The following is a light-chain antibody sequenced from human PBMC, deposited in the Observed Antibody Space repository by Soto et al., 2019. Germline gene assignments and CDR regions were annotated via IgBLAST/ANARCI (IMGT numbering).Light chain of an antibody. CDR3: HQYNNWPPWT. CDR2: GAS. V-gene: IGKV3-15*01. CDR1: QSVSSN. Sequence: EIVMTQSPATLSVSPGERATLSCRASQSVSSNLAWYQQKPGQAPRLLIYGASTRATGIPARFSGSGSGTEFTLTISSLQSEDFAVYYCHQYNNWPPWTFGQGTQVAIK. J-gene: IGKJ1*01.